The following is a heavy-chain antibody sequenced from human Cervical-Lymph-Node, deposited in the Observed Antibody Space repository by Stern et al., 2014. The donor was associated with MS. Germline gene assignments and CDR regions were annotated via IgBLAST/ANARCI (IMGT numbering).Heavy chain of an antibody. D-gene: IGHD1-1*01. Sequence: VQLVESGGGLVQPGGSLRLSCAASGFSFNTYWMHWVRQAPGKGLVWGSRLNSDGSITSYADSVKGRFTISRDIAKNTLYLQMNSLRVDDTGVYYCARDMRNGYYGMDVWGQGTTVIVSS. CDR3: ARDMRNGYYGMDV. CDR1: GFSFNTYW. CDR2: LNSDGSIT. J-gene: IGHJ6*02. V-gene: IGHV3-74*01.